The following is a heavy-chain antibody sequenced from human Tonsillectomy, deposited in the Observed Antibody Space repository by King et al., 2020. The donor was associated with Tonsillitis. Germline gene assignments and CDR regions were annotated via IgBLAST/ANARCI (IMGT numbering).Heavy chain of an antibody. Sequence: HVQLVESGGGVIQPGRSLRLSCTASGFTFSSYGIHWVRQAPGKGLEWVALIWYDGSHKHYADSVKGRFTISRDNSKNTLYLQMNSLRAEDTAVYYCARGVYQLDYWGQVTLATVSS. CDR1: GFTFSSYG. CDR2: IWYDGSHK. D-gene: IGHD6-6*01. V-gene: IGHV3-33*01. CDR3: ARGVYQLDY. J-gene: IGHJ4*02.